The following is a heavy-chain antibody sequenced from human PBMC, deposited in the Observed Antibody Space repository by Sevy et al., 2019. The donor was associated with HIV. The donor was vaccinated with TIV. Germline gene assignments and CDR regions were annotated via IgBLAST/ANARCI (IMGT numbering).Heavy chain of an antibody. J-gene: IGHJ4*02. D-gene: IGHD1-7*01. CDR3: ARDDGNYDFHY. V-gene: IGHV3-7*01. CDR2: IKQDAGQK. CDR1: GFTFSKYW. Sequence: GGSLRLSCAASGFTFSKYWMGWVRQAPGKGLEWVANIKQDAGQKYYVDSVKGRFTISRDNAKNSLYLQMNSLRAEDTAVYVGARDDGNYDFHYWGQGTLVTVSS.